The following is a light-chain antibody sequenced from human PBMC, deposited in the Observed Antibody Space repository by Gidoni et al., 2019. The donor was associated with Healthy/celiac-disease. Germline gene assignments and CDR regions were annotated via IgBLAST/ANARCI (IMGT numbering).Light chain of an antibody. CDR1: QSISSY. J-gene: IGKJ4*01. Sequence: ENQMVQTPSSLSASVGDRVTITCLASQSISSYLNWYQQKPGKAPKLLIYAASSLQSGVPSRFSGSGSGTDFTLTISSLQPEDFATYYCQQSYRTPLTFGGGTKVEIK. CDR2: AAS. V-gene: IGKV1-39*01. CDR3: QQSYRTPLT.